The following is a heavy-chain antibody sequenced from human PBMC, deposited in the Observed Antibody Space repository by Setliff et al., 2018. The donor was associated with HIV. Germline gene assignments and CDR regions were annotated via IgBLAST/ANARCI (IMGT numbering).Heavy chain of an antibody. J-gene: IGHJ5*02. V-gene: IGHV4-31*03. CDR3: ARVSIPIRWFDP. Sequence: SETLSLTCTVTGGSISSGGFYWTWIRQHPGKGLEWIGYIFSSGSSYYNPSLRSRVNISVDTTKNQFSLELTSVSAADTAVYFCARVSIPIRWFDPWGPGTLVTVSS. CDR1: GGSISSGGFY. D-gene: IGHD2-21*01. CDR2: IFSSGSS.